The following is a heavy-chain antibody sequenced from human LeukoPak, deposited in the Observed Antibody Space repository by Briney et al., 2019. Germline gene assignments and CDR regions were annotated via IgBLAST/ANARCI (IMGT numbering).Heavy chain of an antibody. CDR3: ARGYCSSTSCYLMDV. Sequence: ASVKVSCKASGYTFTSYDINWVRPATGQGLEWMGWMNPNSGNTGYAQKFQGRVTITRNTSISTAYMELSSLRSEDTAVYYCARGYCSSTSCYLMDVWGKGTTVTVSS. CDR2: MNPNSGNT. D-gene: IGHD2-2*01. J-gene: IGHJ6*03. V-gene: IGHV1-8*03. CDR1: GYTFTSYD.